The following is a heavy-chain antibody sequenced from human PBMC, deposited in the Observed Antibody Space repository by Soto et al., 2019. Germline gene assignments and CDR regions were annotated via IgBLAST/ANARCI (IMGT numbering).Heavy chain of an antibody. CDR2: IWYDGSNK. CDR3: AKDLIVVVPAAMWGDYYYYYVMDV. Sequence: PGGSLRLSCAASGFTFSSHGMHWVRQAPGKGLEWVAVIWYDGSNKYYADSVKGRFTISRDNSKNTLYLQMNSLRAEDTAVYYCAKDLIVVVPAAMWGDYYYYYVMDVWGQGTTVTVSS. V-gene: IGHV3-33*06. D-gene: IGHD2-2*01. J-gene: IGHJ6*02. CDR1: GFTFSSHG.